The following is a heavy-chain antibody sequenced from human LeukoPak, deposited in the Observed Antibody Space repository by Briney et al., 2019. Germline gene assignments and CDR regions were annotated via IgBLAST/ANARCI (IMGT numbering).Heavy chain of an antibody. J-gene: IGHJ5*02. D-gene: IGHD1-26*01. Sequence: GGSLRLSCAAPGFTFSSYAMSWVRQAPGKGLEWVSAISGSGGSTYYADSVKGRFTISRDNSKNTLYPQMNSLRAEDTAVYYCAKENLIVGATNWFDPWGQGTLVTVSS. V-gene: IGHV3-23*01. CDR3: AKENLIVGATNWFDP. CDR1: GFTFSSYA. CDR2: ISGSGGST.